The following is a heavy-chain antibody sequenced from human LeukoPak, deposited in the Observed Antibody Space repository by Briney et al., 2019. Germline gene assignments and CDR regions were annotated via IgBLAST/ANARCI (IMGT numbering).Heavy chain of an antibody. V-gene: IGHV3-23*01. Sequence: PGGSLRLSCAASGFTFSDYYMSWIRQAPGKGLEWVSGVSGSGRTTYFADSVKGRFTISRDNSKNTVYLQMDSLRAEDTAAYYCAKSQRLWFGGNDAFHIWGQGTMVTVSS. CDR2: VSGSGRTT. CDR1: GFTFSDYY. CDR3: AKSQRLWFGGNDAFHI. D-gene: IGHD3-10*01. J-gene: IGHJ3*02.